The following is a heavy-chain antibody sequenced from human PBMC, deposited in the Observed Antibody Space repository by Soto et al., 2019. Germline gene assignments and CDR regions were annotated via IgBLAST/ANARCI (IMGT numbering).Heavy chain of an antibody. D-gene: IGHD5-12*01. V-gene: IGHV3-30-3*01. CDR2: ISYDGSNK. CDR1: GFTFSSYA. Sequence: QVQLVESGGGVVQPGRSLRLSCAASGFTFSSYAMHWVRQAPGKGLEWVAVISYDGSNKYYADSVKGRFTIARDNSKNKLYLQMDSLRAEDTAVYYCARDVDMATIRYYYYYGMEVWGQGPTVTVSS. J-gene: IGHJ6*02. CDR3: ARDVDMATIRYYYYYGMEV.